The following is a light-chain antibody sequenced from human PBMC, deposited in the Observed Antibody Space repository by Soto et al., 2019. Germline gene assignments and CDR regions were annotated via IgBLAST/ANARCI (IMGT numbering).Light chain of an antibody. CDR1: SSNIGRNT. CDR3: AAWDDSLDAHYV. V-gene: IGLV1-44*01. J-gene: IGLJ1*01. Sequence: QSVLTQPPSASGTPGQRVPISCSGSSSNIGRNTVNWYQQLPGSAPKLLIYSNNQRPSGVPDRFSGSKSGTSASLAISGLQSEDEADYYCAAWDDSLDAHYVFGTGTKVTVL. CDR2: SNN.